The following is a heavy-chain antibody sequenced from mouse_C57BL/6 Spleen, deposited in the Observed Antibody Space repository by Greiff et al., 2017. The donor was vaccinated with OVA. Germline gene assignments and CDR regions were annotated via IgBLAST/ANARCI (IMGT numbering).Heavy chain of an antibody. CDR1: GFTFSDYG. CDR3: ASRTYFDY. Sequence: EVQVVESGGGLVKPGGSLKLSCAASGFTFSDYGMHWVRQAPEKGLEWVAYISSGSSTIYYADTVKGRFTISRDNAKNTLFLQMTSLRSEDTAMYYCASRTYFDYWGQGTTLTVSS. V-gene: IGHV5-17*01. CDR2: ISSGSSTI. J-gene: IGHJ2*01.